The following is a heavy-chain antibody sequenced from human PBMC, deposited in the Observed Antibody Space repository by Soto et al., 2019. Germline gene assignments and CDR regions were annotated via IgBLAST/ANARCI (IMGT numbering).Heavy chain of an antibody. J-gene: IGHJ3*02. CDR3: ARSPSTSSIGSFDI. Sequence: SETLSLTCTVSGGSISSFYLNWIRQSAGKGLEWIGRIYLSGTTTYNPSLQSRVTMSVDTSKNQFSLKLRSLTAADTATYYCARSPSTSSIGSFDIWGQGTMVTVSS. V-gene: IGHV4-4*07. D-gene: IGHD6-6*01. CDR2: IYLSGTT. CDR1: GGSISSFY.